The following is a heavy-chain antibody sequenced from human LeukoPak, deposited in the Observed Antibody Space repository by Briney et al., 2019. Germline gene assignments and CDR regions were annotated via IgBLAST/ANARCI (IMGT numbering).Heavy chain of an antibody. Sequence: TSETLSLTCTVSGDSISSYYWSWVRQPAGKGLKWIGRIHPSGSTNYNPSLKSRVTLSVDTSKNQFSLKLSSVTAADTAVYYCARGPPPDFDYWGRGTLVTVSS. CDR2: IHPSGST. CDR1: GDSISSYY. J-gene: IGHJ4*02. CDR3: ARGPPPDFDY. V-gene: IGHV4-4*07.